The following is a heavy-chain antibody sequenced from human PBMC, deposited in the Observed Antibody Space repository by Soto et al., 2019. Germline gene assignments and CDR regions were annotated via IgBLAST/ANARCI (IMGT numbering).Heavy chain of an antibody. CDR1: GFTFSRHG. CDR2: ILNDASGH. J-gene: IGHJ4*02. CDR3: ARDEDYPDNGFDY. Sequence: QVQLVESGGGVVQPGTSLRLSCAASGFTFSRHGMHWVRQTPGKGLEWLAVILNDASGHWYADSVKGRFTISRDNFEKTLFLLLNGLRLGETAMYYCARDEDYPDNGFDYWGQGTLVTVSA. V-gene: IGHV3-33*01. D-gene: IGHD4-17*01.